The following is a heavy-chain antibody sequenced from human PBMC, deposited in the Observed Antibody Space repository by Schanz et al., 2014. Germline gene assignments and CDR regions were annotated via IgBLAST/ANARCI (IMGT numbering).Heavy chain of an antibody. Sequence: EVKMVESGGGLVKPGGSLRLSCAASGFTFSSHWMHWVRQDPGKGLVWVARINSVGSNTDYADSVTGRFTISRDNSKNTLYLQMDSLRAEDTAVYFCAKKVPAYNPFDSWGQGTLVTVSS. V-gene: IGHV3-74*02. J-gene: IGHJ4*02. CDR3: AKKVPAYNPFDS. CDR1: GFTFSSHW. D-gene: IGHD1-1*01. CDR2: INSVGSNT.